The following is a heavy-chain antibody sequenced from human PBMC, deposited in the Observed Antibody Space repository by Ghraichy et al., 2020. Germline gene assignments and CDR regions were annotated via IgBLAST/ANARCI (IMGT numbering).Heavy chain of an antibody. D-gene: IGHD2-21*01. CDR2: IYYSGST. CDR1: GGSISSSSYY. CDR3: ARTGRGLWWSPIDY. V-gene: IGHV4-39*01. J-gene: IGHJ4*02. Sequence: GSLRLSCTVSGGSISSSSYYWGWIRQPPGKGLEWIGSIYYSGSTYYNPSLKSRVTISVDTSKNQFSLKLSSVTAADTAVYYCARTGRGLWWSPIDYWGQGTLVTVSS.